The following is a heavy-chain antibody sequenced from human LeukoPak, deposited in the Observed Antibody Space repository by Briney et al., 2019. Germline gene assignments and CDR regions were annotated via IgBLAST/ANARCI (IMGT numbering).Heavy chain of an antibody. J-gene: IGHJ6*02. CDR1: GGTFSSYA. CDR2: IIPIFGTA. V-gene: IGHV1-69*13. D-gene: IGHD6-6*01. Sequence: SVKVSCKASGGTFSSYAISWVRQAPGRGLEWMGGIIPIFGTANYAQKFQGRVTITADESTSTAYMELSSLRSEDTAVYYCARVESSSSGTYYYYYGMDVWGQGTTVTVSS. CDR3: ARVESSSSGTYYYYYGMDV.